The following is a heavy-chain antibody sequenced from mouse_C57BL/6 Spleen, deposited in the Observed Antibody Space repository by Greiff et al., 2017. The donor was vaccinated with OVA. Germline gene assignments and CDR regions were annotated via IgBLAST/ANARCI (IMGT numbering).Heavy chain of an antibody. V-gene: IGHV1-26*01. CDR3: ARGEGYDYDGFDY. J-gene: IGHJ2*01. CDR2: INPNNGGT. Sequence: EVQLQQSGPELVKPGASVKISCKASGYTFTDYYMNWVKQSHGKSLAWIGDINPNNGGTSYNQKFKGKATLTVDKSSSTAYMELRSLTSEDSAVYYCARGEGYDYDGFDYWGQGTTLTVSS. D-gene: IGHD2-4*01. CDR1: GYTFTDYY.